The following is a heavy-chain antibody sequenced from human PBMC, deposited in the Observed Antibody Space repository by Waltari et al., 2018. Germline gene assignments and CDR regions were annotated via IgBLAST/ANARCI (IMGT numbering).Heavy chain of an antibody. CDR3: ARDYCDRTSCSVA. J-gene: IGHJ5*02. CDR1: GFTVSSNY. Sequence: EVQLVESGGDLIQPGGSLRLSCAASGFTVSSNYMSWVRQAPGKGFEWVSIIYSGGSTYYGDPVKGRFTISRDSSKTTLYLQMNSLRAEDTAVYYCARDYCDRTSCSVAWGQGTLVTVSS. V-gene: IGHV3-53*01. D-gene: IGHD2-2*01. CDR2: IYSGGST.